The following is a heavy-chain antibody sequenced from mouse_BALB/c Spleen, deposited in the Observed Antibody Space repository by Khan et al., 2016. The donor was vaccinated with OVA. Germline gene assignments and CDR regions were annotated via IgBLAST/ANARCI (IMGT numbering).Heavy chain of an antibody. CDR3: ARLGRDY. V-gene: IGHV1-9*01. D-gene: IGHD4-1*01. J-gene: IGHJ2*01. CDR2: ILPGSGST. Sequence: QIQLVQSGAELMKPGASVKISCKATGYIFSSYWLEWVKQRPGHGLEWIGEILPGSGSTNYNEKFKGKATFTADTSSNTAYMQLSSLTSADSSVYFCARLGRDYWGQGTTLTVSS. CDR1: GYIFSSYW.